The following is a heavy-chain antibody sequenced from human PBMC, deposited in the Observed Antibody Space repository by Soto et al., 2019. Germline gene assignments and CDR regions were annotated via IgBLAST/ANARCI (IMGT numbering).Heavy chain of an antibody. J-gene: IGHJ3*02. D-gene: IGHD3-10*01. Sequence: SETLSLTCAVYGGSFSGYYWSWIRQPPGKGLEWIGEINHSGSTNYNPSLKSRVTISVDTSKNQFSLKLSSVTAADTAVYYCARFYFSAGLAMVRGLYAFDIWGQGTMVTVSS. CDR2: INHSGST. V-gene: IGHV4-34*01. CDR3: ARFYFSAGLAMVRGLYAFDI. CDR1: GGSFSGYY.